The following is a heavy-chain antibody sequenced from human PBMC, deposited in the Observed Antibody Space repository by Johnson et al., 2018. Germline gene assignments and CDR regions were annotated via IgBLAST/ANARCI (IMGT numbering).Heavy chain of an antibody. Sequence: QVQLQESGPGLVKPSQTLSLTCTVSGGSISSGSYYWSWIRQPAGKGLEWIGRIYTSGSTNYNPSLKSRVTISIDTSKNQFSLKLSSLTAADPAVYYVAREDSYFYYMDVWGKGTTVTVSS. V-gene: IGHV4-61*02. CDR2: IYTSGST. CDR3: AREDSYFYYMDV. J-gene: IGHJ6*03. CDR1: GGSISSGSYY.